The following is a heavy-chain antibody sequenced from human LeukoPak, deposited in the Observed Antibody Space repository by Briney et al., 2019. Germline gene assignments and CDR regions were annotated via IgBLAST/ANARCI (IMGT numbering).Heavy chain of an antibody. Sequence: GGSLRLSCAASGFTFSSYAMSWVRRAPGKGLEWVSAISGSGGSTYYADSVKGRFTISRDNSKNTLYLQMNSLRAEDTAVYYCAKRRGSIGLFDYWGQGTLVTVSS. J-gene: IGHJ4*02. V-gene: IGHV3-23*01. CDR2: ISGSGGST. CDR1: GFTFSSYA. CDR3: AKRRGSIGLFDY. D-gene: IGHD3/OR15-3a*01.